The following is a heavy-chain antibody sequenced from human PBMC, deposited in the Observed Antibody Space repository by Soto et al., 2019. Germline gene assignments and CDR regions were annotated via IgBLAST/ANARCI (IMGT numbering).Heavy chain of an antibody. D-gene: IGHD3-22*01. CDR1: GFTFSNYG. CDR3: AKRGSSGYYCDY. J-gene: IGHJ4*02. V-gene: IGHV3-30*18. Sequence: GGSLRHSYAASGFTFSNYGMHWVLKAPGKGLEWVAVISYDGSNKYYADSVKGRFTISRDNSKNTLYLQMNSLRAEDTAVYYCAKRGSSGYYCDYWGQGTLVTVSS. CDR2: ISYDGSNK.